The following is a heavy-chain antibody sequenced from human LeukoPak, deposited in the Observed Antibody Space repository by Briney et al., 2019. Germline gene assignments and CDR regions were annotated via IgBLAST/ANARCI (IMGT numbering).Heavy chain of an antibody. CDR1: GGSISSGDYY. CDR2: IYYSGST. J-gene: IGHJ3*02. Sequence: PSETLSLTCTVSGGSISSGDYYWSWIRQPPGKVLEWIGYIYYSGSTYYNPSLKSRVIISVDMSKNQFSLKLSSVTAADTAVYYCARAPVPTHAFDIWGQGTMVTVSS. CDR3: ARAPVPTHAFDI. V-gene: IGHV4-30-4*01.